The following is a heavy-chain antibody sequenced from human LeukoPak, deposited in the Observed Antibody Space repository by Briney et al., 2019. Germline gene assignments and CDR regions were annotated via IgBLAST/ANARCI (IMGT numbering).Heavy chain of an antibody. J-gene: IGHJ6*03. CDR1: GYTFTSYA. V-gene: IGHV7-4-1*02. D-gene: IGHD6-13*01. CDR3: AREGSSWPFLDSTYYYYMDV. CDR2: INTNTGNP. Sequence: ASVKVSCKASGYTFTSYAMNWVRQAPGQGLEWMGWINTNTGNPTYAQGFTGRFVFSLDTSFSTAYLQISSLKAEDTAVYYCAREGSSWPFLDSTYYYYMDVWGKGTTVTVSS.